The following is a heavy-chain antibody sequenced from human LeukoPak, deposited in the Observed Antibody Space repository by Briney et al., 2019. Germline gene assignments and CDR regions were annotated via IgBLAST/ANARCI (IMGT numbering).Heavy chain of an antibody. V-gene: IGHV6-1*01. CDR1: GDSVSSNSAA. CDR3: ARVNIFDSSGYYPNRFDY. CDR2: THYRSKWYN. Sequence: SQTLSLTCAISGDSVSSNSAAWNWIRQSPSRGLEWLGRTHYRSKWYNDYAVSVKSRITINPDTSKNQFSLQLNSVTPEDTAVYYCARVNIFDSSGYYPNRFDYWGQGTLVTVSS. D-gene: IGHD3-22*01. J-gene: IGHJ4*02.